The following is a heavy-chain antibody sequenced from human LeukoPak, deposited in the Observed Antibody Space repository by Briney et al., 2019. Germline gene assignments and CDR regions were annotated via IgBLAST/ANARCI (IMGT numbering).Heavy chain of an antibody. D-gene: IGHD2-15*01. CDR3: ARDSLYCSGGSCYFRYYYGMDV. J-gene: IGHJ6*02. CDR1: GYTFTSYG. CDR2: ISAYNGNT. Sequence: ASVKVSCKASGYTFTSYGISWVRQAPGQGLEWMGWISAYNGNTNYAQKLQGRVTMTTDTSTSTAYMELRSLRSDDTAVDYCARDSLYCSGGSCYFRYYYGMDVWGQGTTVTVSS. V-gene: IGHV1-18*01.